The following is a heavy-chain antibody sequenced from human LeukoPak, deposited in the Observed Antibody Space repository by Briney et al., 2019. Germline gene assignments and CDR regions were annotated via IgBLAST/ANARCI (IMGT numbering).Heavy chain of an antibody. J-gene: IGHJ5*02. CDR3: ITWRWFDP. CDR2: IKSKTDGGTA. Sequence: GGSLRLSCAASGFTFPNTWMSWVRQAPGKGLEWVGRIKSKTDGGTADYAAPGKGRFTISRDDSKNTMYLQMNSLKTKDTAVYYCITWRWFDPWGQGTLVTVSS. V-gene: IGHV3-15*01. CDR1: GFTFPNTW.